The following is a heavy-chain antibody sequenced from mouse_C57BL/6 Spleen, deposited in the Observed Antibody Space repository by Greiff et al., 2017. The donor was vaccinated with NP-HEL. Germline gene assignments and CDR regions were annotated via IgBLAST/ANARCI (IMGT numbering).Heavy chain of an antibody. D-gene: IGHD2-5*01. J-gene: IGHJ4*01. CDR3: ARYYSNYAMDY. CDR2: IYPGDGDT. V-gene: IGHV1-82*01. CDR1: GYAFSSSW. Sequence: VQLQQSGPELVKPGASVKISCKASGYAFSSSWMNWVKQRPGKGLEWIGRIYPGDGDTNYNGKFKGKSTLTVDKSSSTAYMQLSSLTSEDSAVYYCARYYSNYAMDYWGQGASVTVSS.